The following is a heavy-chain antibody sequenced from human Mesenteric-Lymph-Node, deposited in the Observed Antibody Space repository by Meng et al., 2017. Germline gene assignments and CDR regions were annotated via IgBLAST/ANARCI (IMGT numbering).Heavy chain of an antibody. Sequence: VPVRAWGHGLLSPSETLSLPGAVYGGSFSGYYWSWIRQPPGKGLEWIGEINHSGSTNYNPSLKSRVTISVDTSKNQFSLKLSSVTAADTAVYYCARVLAAAGFDLWGRGTLVTVSS. D-gene: IGHD6-13*01. CDR1: GGSFSGYY. J-gene: IGHJ2*01. CDR2: INHSGST. CDR3: ARVLAAAGFDL. V-gene: IGHV4-34*01.